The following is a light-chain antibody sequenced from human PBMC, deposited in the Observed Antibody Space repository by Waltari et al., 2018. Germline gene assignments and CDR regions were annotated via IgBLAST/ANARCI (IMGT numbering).Light chain of an antibody. Sequence: DIQMTQSPSSLSASVGDRVTITCRASQSISSYLNWYQQKPGKAPNLLIYAASTLQSGVPSRFSCSGSGTDFTLTISSLQPEDFATYYCQQSYSTPLTFGGGTKVEIK. V-gene: IGKV1-39*01. CDR2: AAS. CDR3: QQSYSTPLT. CDR1: QSISSY. J-gene: IGKJ4*01.